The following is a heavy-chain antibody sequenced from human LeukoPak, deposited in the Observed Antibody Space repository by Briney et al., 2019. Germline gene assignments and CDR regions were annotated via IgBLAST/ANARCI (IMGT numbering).Heavy chain of an antibody. CDR1: GYSFTSYW. CDR3: ARHTRYSSSSRVFDY. Sequence: GESLKISCKGSGYSFTSYWIGWVRQMPGKGLEWMGIIYVGDSETRYSPSFQGQVTISVDKSISTAYLQWTSLKASDTAMYYCARHTRYSSSSRVFDYWGQGTLVTVSS. CDR2: IYVGDSET. V-gene: IGHV5-51*01. J-gene: IGHJ4*02. D-gene: IGHD6-6*01.